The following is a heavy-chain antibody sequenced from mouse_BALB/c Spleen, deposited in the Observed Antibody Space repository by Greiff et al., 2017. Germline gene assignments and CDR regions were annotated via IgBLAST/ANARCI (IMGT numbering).Heavy chain of an antibody. J-gene: IGHJ1*01. Sequence: EVKLVKSGGGLVKPGGSLKLSCAASGFTFSSYTMSWVRQTPEKRLEWVATISSGGSYTYYPDSVKGRFTISRDNAKNTLYLQMSSLKSEDTAMYYCTREGDGGVYFDVWGAGTTVTVSS. D-gene: IGHD2-3*01. CDR1: GFTFSSYT. CDR2: ISSGGSYT. V-gene: IGHV5-6-4*01. CDR3: TREGDGGVYFDV.